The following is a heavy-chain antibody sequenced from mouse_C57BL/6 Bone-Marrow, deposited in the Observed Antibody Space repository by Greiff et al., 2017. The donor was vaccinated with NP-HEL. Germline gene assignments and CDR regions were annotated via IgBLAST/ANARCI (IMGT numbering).Heavy chain of an antibody. CDR1: GFTFSSYA. CDR2: ISDGGSYT. D-gene: IGHD1-1*01. J-gene: IGHJ4*01. V-gene: IGHV5-4*01. CDR3: ARDRAITTVVAYYAMDY. Sequence: EVQRVESGGGLVKPGGSLKLSCAASGFTFSSYAMSWVRQTPEKRLEWVATISDGGSYTYYPDNVKGRFTISRDNAKNNLYLQMSHLKSEDTAMYYCARDRAITTVVAYYAMDYWGQGTSVTVSS.